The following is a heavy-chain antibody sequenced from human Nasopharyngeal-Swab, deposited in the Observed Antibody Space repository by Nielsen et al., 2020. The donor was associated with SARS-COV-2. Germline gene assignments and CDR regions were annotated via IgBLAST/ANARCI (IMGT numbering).Heavy chain of an antibody. CDR1: GFTFSSYS. J-gene: IGHJ4*02. CDR2: ISSSSSYT. D-gene: IGHD3-10*01. CDR3: ARGLGRGLLWFGELLK. Sequence: GGSLRLSCAASGFTFSSYSMNWVRQAPGKGLEWVSSISSSSSYTNYADSVKGRFTISRDNAKNSLYLQMNSLRAEDTAVYYCARGLGRGLLWFGELLKWGQGTLVTVSS. V-gene: IGHV3-21*04.